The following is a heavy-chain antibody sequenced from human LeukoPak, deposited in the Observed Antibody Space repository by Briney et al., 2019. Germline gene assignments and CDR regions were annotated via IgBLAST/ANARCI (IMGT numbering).Heavy chain of an antibody. Sequence: GGSLRLSCAASRFTFSTYWMHWVRQAPGKGLGWVSRINSDGSSTGYADSVKGRFTISRDNSKNTVYLQMDSLRAEDTAVYYCAKDDGWLQYNYWGQGTLVTVSS. CDR2: INSDGSST. J-gene: IGHJ4*02. D-gene: IGHD5-24*01. CDR1: RFTFSTYW. CDR3: AKDDGWLQYNY. V-gene: IGHV3-74*01.